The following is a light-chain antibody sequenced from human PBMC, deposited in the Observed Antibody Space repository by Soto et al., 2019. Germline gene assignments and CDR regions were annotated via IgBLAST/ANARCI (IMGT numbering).Light chain of an antibody. CDR1: SSDIGVYKS. CDR2: EVT. Sequence: QAVLTQPPSASGSPGQSVTISCTGTSSDIGVYKSVSWYQQHPGKAPKLIISEVTNRPSGVPDRFSGSKSGNTASLTVSGLQAEDEADYYCSSYAGNYKVIFGGGTKLTVL. CDR3: SSYAGNYKVI. V-gene: IGLV2-8*01. J-gene: IGLJ2*01.